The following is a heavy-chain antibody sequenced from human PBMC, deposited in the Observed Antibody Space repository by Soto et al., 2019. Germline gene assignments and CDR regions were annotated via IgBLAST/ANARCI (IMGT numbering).Heavy chain of an antibody. CDR3: AKSTGGTANGLEV. D-gene: IGHD2-8*02. CDR1: GDTFTSYG. V-gene: IGHV1-18*01. J-gene: IGHJ6*02. Sequence: ASVKVSCKASGDTFTSYGISWVRQAPGQGLEWMGWISAYNGNTNYAQKLQGRVTMTTDTSTSTAYMELRSLRAEDTALYYCAKSTGGTANGLEVWGQRTTVTVSS. CDR2: ISAYNGNT.